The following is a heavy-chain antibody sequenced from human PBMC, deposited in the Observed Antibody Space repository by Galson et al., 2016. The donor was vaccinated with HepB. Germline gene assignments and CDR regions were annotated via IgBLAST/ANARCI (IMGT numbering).Heavy chain of an antibody. Sequence: SLRLSCAASGFTLSDYWMAWVRQAPGKGLEWVADIKRDGSQKQYVESVKGRFTISRDNAKASVYLQMNSLRAEDTAIYYCARDTHDYRRSNNYWGAFDIWGQGTMVTVSS. D-gene: IGHD5-12*01. CDR1: GFTLSDYW. CDR2: IKRDGSQK. V-gene: IGHV3-7*03. J-gene: IGHJ3*02. CDR3: ARDTHDYRRSNNYWGAFDI.